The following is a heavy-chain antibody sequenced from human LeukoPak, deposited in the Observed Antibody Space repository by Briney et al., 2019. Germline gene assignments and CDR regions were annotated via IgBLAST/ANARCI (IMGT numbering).Heavy chain of an antibody. J-gene: IGHJ4*02. V-gene: IGHV3-23*01. D-gene: IGHD6-19*01. CDR1: GFPFSSYA. CDR3: AKDPSSGWYPPYYFDY. CDR2: ISGSGGST. Sequence: PGGSLRLSCATWGFPFSSYAVRGVGQAPGRGREGASVISGSGGSTYYADSVKGRFTISRDNSKNTLYLQMNSLRAEDTAVYYCAKDPSSGWYPPYYFDYWGQGTLVTVSS.